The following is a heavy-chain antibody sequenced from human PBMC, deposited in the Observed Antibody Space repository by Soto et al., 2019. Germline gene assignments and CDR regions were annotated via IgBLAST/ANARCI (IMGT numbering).Heavy chain of an antibody. CDR2: IYPGDSDT. D-gene: IGHD4-17*01. J-gene: IGHJ3*02. CDR3: AKDRRPYGDYVGAFDI. Sequence: GESLKISCKGSGYSFTSYWIGWVRQMPGKGLEWMGIIYPGDSDTRYSPSFQGQVTISADNSKNTLYLQMNSLRAEDTAVYYCAKDRRPYGDYVGAFDIWGQGTMVTVSS. CDR1: GYSFTSYW. V-gene: IGHV5-51*01.